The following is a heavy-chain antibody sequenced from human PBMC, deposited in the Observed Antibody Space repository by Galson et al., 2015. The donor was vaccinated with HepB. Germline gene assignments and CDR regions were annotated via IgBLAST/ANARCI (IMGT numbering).Heavy chain of an antibody. D-gene: IGHD3-10*01. V-gene: IGHV3-48*02. CDR2: ISSTGTTM. J-gene: IGHJ2*01. Sequence: SLRLSCAASGFTFSSYTMNWVRQAPGKGLESVSYISSTGTTMYYANSAKGRFTISRDNAQNSLYLQMNSLRDEDTAVYYCARVDFGSGSSSAYWYFDLWGRGALVTVSS. CDR3: ARVDFGSGSSSAYWYFDL. CDR1: GFTFSSYT.